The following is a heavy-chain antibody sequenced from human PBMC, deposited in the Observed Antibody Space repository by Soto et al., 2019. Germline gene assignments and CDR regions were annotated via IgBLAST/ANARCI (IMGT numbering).Heavy chain of an antibody. V-gene: IGHV5-51*01. Sequence: GESLKISCKGSGYTFSTSWIGWVRQMPGKGLEWMGIIYPADSDTRYSPSFQGQVTISADKSISTAYLQWNSLKASDTAMYYCARHRESGYYDYWGQGTLVTVSS. D-gene: IGHD3-22*01. J-gene: IGHJ4*02. CDR1: GYTFSTSW. CDR2: IYPADSDT. CDR3: ARHRESGYYDY.